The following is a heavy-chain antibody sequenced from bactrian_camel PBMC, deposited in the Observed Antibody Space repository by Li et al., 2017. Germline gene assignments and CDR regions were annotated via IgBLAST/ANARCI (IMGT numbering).Heavy chain of an antibody. Sequence: HVQLVESGGGLVQAGGSLRLSCAASGSIYGDACVGWLRQAPGKEREGVAAIDSDGSTSYADSVKGRFTISKDNAKNTLYLQMNGLKPDDTGMYYCAARVSYYGTSIVFSSSSYTYWGQGTQVTVS. CDR1: GSIYGDAC. CDR3: AARVSYYGTSIVFSSSSYTY. CDR2: IDSDGST. D-gene: IGHD2*01. J-gene: IGHJ4*01. V-gene: IGHV3S53*01.